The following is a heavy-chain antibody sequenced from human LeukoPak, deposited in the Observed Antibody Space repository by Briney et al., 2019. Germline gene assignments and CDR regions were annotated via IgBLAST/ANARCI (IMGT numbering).Heavy chain of an antibody. CDR1: GVSISSYY. D-gene: IGHD3/OR15-3a*01. J-gene: IGHJ4*02. V-gene: IGHV4-59*01. CDR3: ARVGLDYYFDY. Sequence: SETLSLTCTVSGVSISSYYWSWIRQPPGKGLEWIGYIYYSGSTNYNPSLKSRVTISVDTSKNQFSLKLSSVTAADTAVYYCARVGLDYYFDYWGQGTLVTVSS. CDR2: IYYSGST.